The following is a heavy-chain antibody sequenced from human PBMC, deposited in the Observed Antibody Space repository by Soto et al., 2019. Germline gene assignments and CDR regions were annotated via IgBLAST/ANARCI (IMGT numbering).Heavy chain of an antibody. V-gene: IGHV3-23*01. J-gene: IGHJ5*02. D-gene: IGHD2-2*01. CDR1: GFTFSSYA. CDR2: ISGSGGST. Sequence: PGGSLRLSCAASGFTFSSYAMSWVRQAPGKGLEWVSAISGSGGSTYYADSVKGRFTISRDNSKNTLYLQMNSLRAEDTAVYYCAKDPVTSRIKYNWFDPWGQGTLVTVS. CDR3: AKDPVTSRIKYNWFDP.